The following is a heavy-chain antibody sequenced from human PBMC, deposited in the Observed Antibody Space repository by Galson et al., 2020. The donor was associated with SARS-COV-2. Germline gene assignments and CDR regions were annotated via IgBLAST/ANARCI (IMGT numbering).Heavy chain of an antibody. CDR3: ARDVRYGSVSYYKFAGGGYFDY. Sequence: SVKVSCKTSGFTFTSSAVQWVRQAPGQRLEWIGWIVVGSGKTNYAQKFQERVTITRDMSTSTAYMELSSLRYEDTAVYYCARDVRYGSVSYYKFAGGGYFDYWGQGTLVTVSS. J-gene: IGHJ4*02. V-gene: IGHV1-58*01. CDR2: IVVGSGKT. D-gene: IGHD3-10*01. CDR1: GFTFTSSA.